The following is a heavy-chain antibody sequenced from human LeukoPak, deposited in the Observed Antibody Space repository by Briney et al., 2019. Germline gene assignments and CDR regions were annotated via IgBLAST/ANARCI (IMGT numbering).Heavy chain of an antibody. CDR1: GYPFTGYG. V-gene: IGHV1-18*01. CDR3: ARRPGYDRSLSSLDL. J-gene: IGHJ5*02. Sequence: GASVKVSCKTFGYPFTGYGLSWVRQAPGQGLEWMAWISGYNGDTRYAQKFQGRVTLTIDTPTTTAYMELRSLTSDDTAIYYCARRPGYDRSLSSLDLWGQGTLVTVSS. CDR2: ISGYNGDT. D-gene: IGHD5-12*01.